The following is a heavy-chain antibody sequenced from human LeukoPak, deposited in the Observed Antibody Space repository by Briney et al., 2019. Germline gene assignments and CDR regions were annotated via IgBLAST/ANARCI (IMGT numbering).Heavy chain of an antibody. CDR1: GFTFRDYW. D-gene: IGHD5-24*01. J-gene: IGHJ4*02. CDR2: IKQDGSEK. Sequence: PGGSLRLSCVGSGFTFRDYWMSWVRQAPGKGVEGVANIKQDGSEKDYVDALKGRFTISRDNAKNSLYLQMNSLGAEDTAVYYCARWLELMRNFDWWGQGTLVTVSP. V-gene: IGHV3-7*01. CDR3: ARWLELMRNFDW.